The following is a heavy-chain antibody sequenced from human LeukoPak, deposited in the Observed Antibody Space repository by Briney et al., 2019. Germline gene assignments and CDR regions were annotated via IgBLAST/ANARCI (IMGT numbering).Heavy chain of an antibody. J-gene: IGHJ4*02. CDR2: IYHSGST. CDR3: ARDIGSGWYRFDY. V-gene: IGHV4-38-2*02. Sequence: SETLSLTCTVSGYSISSGYYWGWIRQPPGKGLEWIGSIYHSGSTYYMPSLKSRVTMSVDTSKNQFSLKLSSVTAADTAVYYCARDIGSGWYRFDYWGQGTLVTVSS. CDR1: GYSISSGYY. D-gene: IGHD6-19*01.